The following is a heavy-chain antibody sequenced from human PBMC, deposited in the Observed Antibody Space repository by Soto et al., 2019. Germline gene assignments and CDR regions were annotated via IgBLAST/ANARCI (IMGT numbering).Heavy chain of an antibody. D-gene: IGHD5-18*01. CDR2: INSNGGST. V-gene: IGHV3-64D*06. Sequence: PRGSLGLSCSASGFTFSRDAMHWVRQAPGKGLEYVSAINSNGGSTYYADSVKGRFTISRDNSKNTLYLQMSSLRAEDTAVYYFVKIRQYSYGLPHWGQGTLVTVSS. CDR1: GFTFSRDA. CDR3: VKIRQYSYGLPH. J-gene: IGHJ4*02.